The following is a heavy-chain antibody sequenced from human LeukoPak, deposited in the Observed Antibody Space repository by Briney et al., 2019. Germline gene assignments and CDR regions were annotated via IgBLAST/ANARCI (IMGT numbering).Heavy chain of an antibody. J-gene: IGHJ4*02. Sequence: GGSLRLSCAASGFAFSSYAMSWVRQPPGKGLEWVSVISRRDDYTYYADSVKGRFTISRDNYKNTLYLQMNTLRAEDTAVYYCANDYRSGSFHDFWGQGTLVTVS. CDR1: GFAFSSYA. CDR3: ANDYRSGSFHDF. CDR2: ISRRDDYT. D-gene: IGHD3-10*01. V-gene: IGHV3-23*01.